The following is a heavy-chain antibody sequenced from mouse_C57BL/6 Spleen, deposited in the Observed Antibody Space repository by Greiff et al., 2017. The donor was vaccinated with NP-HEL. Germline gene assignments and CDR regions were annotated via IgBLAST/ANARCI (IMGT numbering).Heavy chain of an antibody. CDR3: ARRGDGSSPWFAY. CDR2: IYPSDSET. V-gene: IGHV1-61*01. D-gene: IGHD1-1*01. Sequence: QVQLQQSGAELVRPGSSVKLSCKASGYTFTSYWMDWVKQRPGQGLEWIGNIYPSDSETHYNQKFKDKATLTVDKSSSTAYMQLSSLTSEDSAVYYCARRGDGSSPWFAYWGQGTLVTVSA. J-gene: IGHJ3*01. CDR1: GYTFTSYW.